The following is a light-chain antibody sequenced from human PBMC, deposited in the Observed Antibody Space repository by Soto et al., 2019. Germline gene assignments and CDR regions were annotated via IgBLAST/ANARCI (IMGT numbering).Light chain of an antibody. V-gene: IGKV3-15*01. CDR2: GXS. Sequence: EIVMTQSPATLPVSQGERATLAXRASHSVSTNLAWYQQKAGXAPRXXXYGXSSMATGSPVRLSGSGSATEFTLTISSLHSEDFAVYYFQQYKNWPRTFGQGTRLEI. J-gene: IGKJ5*01. CDR3: QQYKNWPRT. CDR1: HSVSTN.